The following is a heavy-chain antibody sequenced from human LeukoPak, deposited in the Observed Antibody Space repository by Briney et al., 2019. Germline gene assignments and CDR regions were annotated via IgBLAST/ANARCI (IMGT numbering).Heavy chain of an antibody. Sequence: QTGGSLRLSCAASGFTFDDYAMHWVRQAPGKGLEWVSGISWNSGSIGYADSVKGRFTISRDNAKNSLYLQMNSLRAEDMALYYCAKDTRSWKAGWFQHWGQGTLVTVSS. CDR2: ISWNSGSI. V-gene: IGHV3-9*03. CDR1: GFTFDDYA. CDR3: AKDTRSWKAGWFQH. D-gene: IGHD6-13*01. J-gene: IGHJ1*01.